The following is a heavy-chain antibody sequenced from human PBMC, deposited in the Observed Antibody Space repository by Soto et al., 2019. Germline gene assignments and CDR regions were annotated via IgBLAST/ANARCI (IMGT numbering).Heavy chain of an antibody. CDR1: GFTVKNYQ. CDR3: AKWDGYGDS. D-gene: IGHD5-12*01. V-gene: IGHV3-23*01. CDR2: LSVGGDRT. Sequence: GGSLRLSCAASGFTVKNYQMNWVRQAPGKGLEWVSVLSVGGDRTFYLESVKGRFTISSDTSKNVVYLQMNSLRADDTAVYFCAKWDGYGDSWGQGTLVTVSS. J-gene: IGHJ5*01.